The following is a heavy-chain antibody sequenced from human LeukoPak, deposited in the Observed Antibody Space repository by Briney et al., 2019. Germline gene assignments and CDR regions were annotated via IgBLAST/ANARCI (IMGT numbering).Heavy chain of an antibody. CDR3: ARSRDGFVY. CDR1: GDSVSSNSAA. D-gene: IGHD5-24*01. CDR2: TYYRSKWCN. J-gene: IGHJ4*02. V-gene: IGHV6-1*01. Sequence: SQTLSLTCVISGDSVSSNSAAGNWTRQSPSGGLEWLGRTYYRSKWCNHYAVSVKGRITINPDTSKNQFSQQLNSVTTDDTAVYYCARSRDGFVYWGQGTLVTVSS.